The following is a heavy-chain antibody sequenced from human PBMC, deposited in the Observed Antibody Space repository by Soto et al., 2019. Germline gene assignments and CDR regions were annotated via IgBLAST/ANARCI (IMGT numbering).Heavy chain of an antibody. J-gene: IGHJ6*02. CDR1: GFTFSNFE. Sequence: PGGSLRLSCTASGFTFSNFEMHWVRQAPGKGLEWVSYINTAGSTKYYAESVKGRFTISRDNSKNTLYLQMNSLRAEDTAVYYCARQPHYYYYGMDVWGQGTTVTVSS. CDR2: INTAGSTK. CDR3: ARQPHYYYYGMDV. V-gene: IGHV3-48*03.